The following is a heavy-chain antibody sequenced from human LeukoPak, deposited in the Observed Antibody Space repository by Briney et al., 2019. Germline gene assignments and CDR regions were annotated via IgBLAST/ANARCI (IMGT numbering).Heavy chain of an antibody. Sequence: GGSLRLSCAASGFILNSYGMHWVRQAPGKGLEWVADIWFDGKNQHFADSVRGRFAISRDNSKNTVYLQINSLRAEDTAVYYCATSSSWTRFDYWGQGTLVTVSS. D-gene: IGHD6-13*01. CDR2: IWFDGKNQ. V-gene: IGHV3-33*03. J-gene: IGHJ4*02. CDR3: ATSSSWTRFDY. CDR1: GFILNSYG.